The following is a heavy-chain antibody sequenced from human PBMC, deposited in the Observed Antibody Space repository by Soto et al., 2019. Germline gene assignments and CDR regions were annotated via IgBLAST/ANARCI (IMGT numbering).Heavy chain of an antibody. Sequence: QVHLVESGGGVVQPGRSLRLSCAASRFTFSSYPMHWVRQAPGKGLEWVALISFDGRNEHYADSVKGRFTISRDNSRNTLDLQMNSLRAGDTAVYYCARDRSSGYYLHYNMDVWGQGTTVTVSS. CDR3: ARDRSSGYYLHYNMDV. V-gene: IGHV3-30*04. CDR1: RFTFSSYP. D-gene: IGHD3-22*01. J-gene: IGHJ6*02. CDR2: ISFDGRNE.